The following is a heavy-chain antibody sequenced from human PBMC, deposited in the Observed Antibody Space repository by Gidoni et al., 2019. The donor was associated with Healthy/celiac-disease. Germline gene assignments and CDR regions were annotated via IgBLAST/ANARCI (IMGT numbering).Heavy chain of an antibody. CDR1: GGSIRSSSYY. CDR3: ATDIVVVPASTLYYYYGMDV. J-gene: IGHJ6*02. CDR2: IYYSGST. V-gene: IGHV4-39*01. Sequence: QLQLQESGPGLVKPSETLSLTCTVSGGSIRSSSYYWGWIRQPPGKGLEWIGSIYYSGSTYYNPSLKSRVTISVDTSKNQFALKLSSVTAADTAVYYCATDIVVVPASTLYYYYGMDVWGQGTTVTVSS. D-gene: IGHD2-2*01.